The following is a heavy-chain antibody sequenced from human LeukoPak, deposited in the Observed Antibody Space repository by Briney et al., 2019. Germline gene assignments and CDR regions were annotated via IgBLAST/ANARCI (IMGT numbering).Heavy chain of an antibody. Sequence: SETLSLTCAVYGGSFSGYYWSGIRQPPGKGLEWIGEINHSGSTNYNPSLKSRVTISVDTSKNQFSLKLSSVTAADTAVYYCARLWGSWPYYFDYWGQGTLVTVSS. J-gene: IGHJ4*02. D-gene: IGHD6-13*01. CDR2: INHSGST. V-gene: IGHV4-34*01. CDR3: ARLWGSWPYYFDY. CDR1: GGSFSGYY.